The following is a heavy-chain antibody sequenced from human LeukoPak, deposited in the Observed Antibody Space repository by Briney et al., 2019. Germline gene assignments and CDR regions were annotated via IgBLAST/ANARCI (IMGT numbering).Heavy chain of an antibody. J-gene: IGHJ6*02. D-gene: IGHD3-22*01. Sequence: PGRSLRLSCAASGFTFSSYAMHWVRQAPGKGLEWVAVISYDGSNKYYADSVKGRFTISRDNSKNTLYLQMNSLRAEDTAVYYCAKARSVTMIVVVITGYYYYGMDVWGQGTTVTVSS. CDR2: ISYDGSNK. CDR1: GFTFSSYA. CDR3: AKARSVTMIVVVITGYYYYGMDV. V-gene: IGHV3-30-3*01.